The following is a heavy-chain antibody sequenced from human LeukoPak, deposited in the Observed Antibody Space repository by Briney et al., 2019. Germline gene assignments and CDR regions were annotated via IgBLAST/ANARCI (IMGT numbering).Heavy chain of an antibody. Sequence: SETLSLTCTVSGDSISSGDYYWSWIRQPAGKGLEWIGRISSSGSTNYNPSLKSRVTISVDTSKSQFSLKLSSVTAADTAVYFCARGPYSYDSSGAFDIWGQGTMVTVSS. CDR1: GDSISSGDYY. J-gene: IGHJ3*02. CDR3: ARGPYSYDSSGAFDI. V-gene: IGHV4-61*02. D-gene: IGHD3-22*01. CDR2: ISSSGST.